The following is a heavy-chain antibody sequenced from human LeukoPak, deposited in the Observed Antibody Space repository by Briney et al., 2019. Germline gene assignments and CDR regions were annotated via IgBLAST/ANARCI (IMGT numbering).Heavy chain of an antibody. CDR3: ARDSGSYSYNYFDY. CDR1: GFNLSHYA. D-gene: IGHD1-26*01. V-gene: IGHV3-30*07. CDR2: ISDDGNNK. J-gene: IGHJ4*02. Sequence: GGSLRLSCAASGFNLSHYAMHWIRQAPGKGLEWVAVISDDGNNKYYADSVKGRFTISRDNSKNTLYLQMNSLRAEDTAVYYCARDSGSYSYNYFDYWGLGTLVTVSS.